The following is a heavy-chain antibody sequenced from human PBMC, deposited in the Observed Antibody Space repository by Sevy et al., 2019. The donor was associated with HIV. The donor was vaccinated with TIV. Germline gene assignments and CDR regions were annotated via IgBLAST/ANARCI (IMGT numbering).Heavy chain of an antibody. CDR3: ARGKSGYGYALNY. Sequence: GGSLRLSCAASGFTVNSNYMTWVRQAPGKGLEWVSVIPSDDTTYHADAAKDRFTISSDKFKNTLYHHMSSMRAEDTVVYYGARGKSGYGYALNYWGQGTLVTVSS. V-gene: IGHV3-66*01. D-gene: IGHD5-18*01. CDR2: IPSDDTT. CDR1: GFTVNSNY. J-gene: IGHJ4*02.